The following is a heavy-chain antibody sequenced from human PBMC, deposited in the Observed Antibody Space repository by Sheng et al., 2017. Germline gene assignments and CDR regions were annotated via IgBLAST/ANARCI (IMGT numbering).Heavy chain of an antibody. CDR3: LGIYSSPTPLGLDV. J-gene: IGHJ6*02. CDR2: IRSKPNSYAT. CDR1: GFTFSGFA. V-gene: IGHV3-73*02. Sequence: EVQLVESGGGLVQPGGSLKLSCAASGFTFSGFAVHWVRQASGKGLEWVGRIRSKPNSYATAYAASVKGRFIISRDDSKNTAYLQMNSLKTEDTAMYYCLGIYSSPTPLGLDVWGQGTTVTVS. D-gene: IGHD5-18*01.